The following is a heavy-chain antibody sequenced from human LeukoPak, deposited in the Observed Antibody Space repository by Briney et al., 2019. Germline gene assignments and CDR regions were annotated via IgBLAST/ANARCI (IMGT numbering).Heavy chain of an antibody. V-gene: IGHV1-46*01. D-gene: IGHD1-26*01. Sequence: ASVKVSCKATGYTFTAYYMHWVRQAPGQGLEWMGLINPSGSDTVYAQRFQGRLTKTRDMSTSTDYMELSSLRFDDTAVYYCARDNSVGDTAWWFDPWGQGTLVTVSS. CDR1: GYTFTAYY. J-gene: IGHJ5*02. CDR3: ARDNSVGDTAWWFDP. CDR2: INPSGSDT.